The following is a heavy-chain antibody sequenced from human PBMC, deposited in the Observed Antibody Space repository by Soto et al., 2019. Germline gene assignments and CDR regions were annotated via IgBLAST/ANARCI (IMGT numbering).Heavy chain of an antibody. CDR1: GGTFSSYT. CDR2: IIPILGIA. J-gene: IGHJ4*02. Sequence: ASVKVSCKASGGTFSSYTISWVRQAPGQGLEWMGRIIPILGIANYAQKFQGRVTITADKSTSTAYMELSSLTSEDTAVYYCARALRYGEIDYWGQGTLVTVSS. D-gene: IGHD4-17*01. CDR3: ARALRYGEIDY. V-gene: IGHV1-69*02.